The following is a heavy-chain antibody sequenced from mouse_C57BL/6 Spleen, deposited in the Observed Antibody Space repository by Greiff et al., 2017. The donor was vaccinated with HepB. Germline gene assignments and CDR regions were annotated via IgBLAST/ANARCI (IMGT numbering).Heavy chain of an antibody. D-gene: IGHD2-1*01. CDR3: ARTYGNFYYYAMDY. J-gene: IGHJ4*01. V-gene: IGHV5-17*01. CDR2: ISSGSSTI. CDR1: GFTFSDYG. Sequence: DVKLVESGGGLVKPGGSLKLSCAASGFTFSDYGMHWVRQAPEKGLEWVVYISSGSSTIYYADTVKGRFTISRDNAKNTLFLQMTSLRSEDTAMYYCARTYGNFYYYAMDYWGQGTSVTVSS.